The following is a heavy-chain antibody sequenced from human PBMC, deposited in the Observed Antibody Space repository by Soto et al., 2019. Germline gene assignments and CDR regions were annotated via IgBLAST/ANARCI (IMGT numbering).Heavy chain of an antibody. CDR2: IIPIYGTA. J-gene: IGHJ3*01. V-gene: IGHV1-69*05. CDR1: GGTFSSYA. CDR3: ARDMVRWPDAFDL. Sequence: GASVKVSCKASGGTFSSYAISWVRQAPGQGLEWMGGIIPIYGTANYAQKFQGRVTITTDESTSTAYMELSSLRSDDTAVYYCARDMVRWPDAFDLRGQGTMVT. D-gene: IGHD4-17*01.